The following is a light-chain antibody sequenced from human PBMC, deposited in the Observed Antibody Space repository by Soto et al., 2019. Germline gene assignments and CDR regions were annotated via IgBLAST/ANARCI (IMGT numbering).Light chain of an antibody. V-gene: IGKV1-8*01. Sequence: IRMTQSPSSLSASIEDRVTFTCRASHRLNTYLAWYQQKPGKAPKLLIYGASTLQSGVPSRFSGSGSGTDFTLLINSLQSEDFATYYCQQYFSYPYTFGQGTKLEIK. J-gene: IGKJ2*01. CDR1: HRLNTY. CDR3: QQYFSYPYT. CDR2: GAS.